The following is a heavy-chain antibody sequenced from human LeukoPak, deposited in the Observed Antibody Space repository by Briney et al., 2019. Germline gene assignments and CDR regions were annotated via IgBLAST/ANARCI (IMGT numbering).Heavy chain of an antibody. V-gene: IGHV3-30*04. J-gene: IGHJ3*02. Sequence: GRSLRLSCAASGFTFSSYAMHWVRQAPGKGLEWVAVISYDGSNKYNADSVKGRFTISRDNSKNTLYLQMNSLRAEDTAVYYCARGLYYDILTGYPAGCAFDIWGQGTMVTVSS. D-gene: IGHD3-9*01. CDR1: GFTFSSYA. CDR3: ARGLYYDILTGYPAGCAFDI. CDR2: ISYDGSNK.